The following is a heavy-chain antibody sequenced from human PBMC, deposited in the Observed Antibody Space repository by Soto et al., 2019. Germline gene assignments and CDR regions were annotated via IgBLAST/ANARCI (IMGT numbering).Heavy chain of an antibody. CDR1: GGSVSSGSYY. CDR2: IYYSGST. J-gene: IGHJ4*02. CDR3: ARVRDYLFDY. D-gene: IGHD4-17*01. Sequence: SETLSLTCTVSGGSVSSGSYYWSWIRQPPGKGLEWIGYIYYSGSTNYNPSLKSRVTISVDTSKNQFSLKLSSVTAADTAVYYCARVRDYLFDYWGQGTLVTASS. V-gene: IGHV4-61*01.